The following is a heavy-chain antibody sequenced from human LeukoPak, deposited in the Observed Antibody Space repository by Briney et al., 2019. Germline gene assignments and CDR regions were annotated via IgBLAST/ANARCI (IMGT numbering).Heavy chain of an antibody. CDR1: GYSLTAYW. CDR2: MNPNSGVT. CDR3: ARDPGYLQSDY. V-gene: IGHV1-2*02. Sequence: ASVTVSCKASGYSLTAYWIHWVRQAPGQGLEWMGCMNPNSGVTGYAQRFQGRVTMTRDTSINTAFMELISLTSDDTAVYFCARDPGYLQSDYWGQGTLVTVPS. J-gene: IGHJ4*02. D-gene: IGHD1-26*01.